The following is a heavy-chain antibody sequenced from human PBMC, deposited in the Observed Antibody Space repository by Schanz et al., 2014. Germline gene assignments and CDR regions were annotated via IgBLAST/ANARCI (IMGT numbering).Heavy chain of an antibody. V-gene: IGHV1-46*03. CDR1: GYTFTTYF. Sequence: QVQVVQSGAELKKPGASVRVSCRASGYTFTTYFIQWVRQAPGQGLEWMGIIDPSDGSTNSGVQFQGRLILTRDTSTTTVYMELSSLRPDDTAVYFCALEHNGASGAEQHWGQGTLVSVSS. CDR2: IDPSDGST. J-gene: IGHJ4*02. CDR3: ALEHNGASGAEQH. D-gene: IGHD1-1*01.